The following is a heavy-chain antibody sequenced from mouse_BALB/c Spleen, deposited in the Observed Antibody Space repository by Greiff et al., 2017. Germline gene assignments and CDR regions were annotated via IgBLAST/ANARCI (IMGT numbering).Heavy chain of an antibody. CDR3: ARYEGYGNYGEYWYFDV. J-gene: IGHJ1*01. CDR1: GDSITSGY. V-gene: IGHV3-8*02. CDR2: ISYSGST. Sequence: DVKLQESGPSLVKPSQTLSLTCSVTGDSITSGYWNWIRKFPGNKLEYMGYISYSGSTYYNPSLKSRISITRDTSKNQYYLQLNSVTTEDTATYYCARYEGYGNYGEYWYFDVWGAGTTVTVSS. D-gene: IGHD2-1*01.